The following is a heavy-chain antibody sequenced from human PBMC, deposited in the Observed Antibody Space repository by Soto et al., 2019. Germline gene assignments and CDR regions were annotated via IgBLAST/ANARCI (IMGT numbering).Heavy chain of an antibody. CDR3: AKDFGYCSGGSCYYFDY. CDR1: GFTFSSYG. D-gene: IGHD2-15*01. Sequence: GGSLRLSCAASGFTFSSYGMHWARQAPGKGLEWVAVISYDGSNKYYADSVKGRFTISRDNSKNTLYLQMNSLRAEDTAVYYCAKDFGYCSGGSCYYFDYWGQGTLVTVSS. V-gene: IGHV3-30*18. J-gene: IGHJ4*02. CDR2: ISYDGSNK.